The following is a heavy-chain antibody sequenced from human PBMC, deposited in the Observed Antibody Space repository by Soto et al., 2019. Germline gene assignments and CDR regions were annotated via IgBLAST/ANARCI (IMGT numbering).Heavy chain of an antibody. CDR3: ARDDGDNSGVFDY. Sequence: QVQLQQWGAGLLKPSETLSLTCAVYGRSFSGYYWSWIRQPPGKGLEWIGEINHSGSTNYNPSLKIRANISVDASQTQFPLNLSSVTDEATAVYSCARDDGDNSGVFDYWGQGTLVTVSS. CDR1: GRSFSGYY. D-gene: IGHD2-21*01. CDR2: INHSGST. V-gene: IGHV4-34*01. J-gene: IGHJ4*02.